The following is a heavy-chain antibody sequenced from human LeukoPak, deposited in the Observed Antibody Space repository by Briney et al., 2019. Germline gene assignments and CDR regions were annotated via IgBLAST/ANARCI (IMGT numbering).Heavy chain of an antibody. Sequence: ASVKVSCKASGYTFTNNYMHWVRQAPGQGLEWMGMINPSGGSISYAQKFQDRVTVTRDTSTSTVYMEMNSLGHDDTAVYYCARGDKYSYGPGDWGQGTLVTVSS. CDR2: INPSGGSI. CDR3: ARGDKYSYGPGD. J-gene: IGHJ4*02. CDR1: GYTFTNNY. D-gene: IGHD5-18*01. V-gene: IGHV1-46*01.